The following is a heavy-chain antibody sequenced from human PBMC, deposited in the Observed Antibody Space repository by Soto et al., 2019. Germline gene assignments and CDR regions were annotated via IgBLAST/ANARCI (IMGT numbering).Heavy chain of an antibody. CDR1: GISFGTNS. Sequence: LRPSYAATGISFGTNSQTWFREAPGKGLEWVSFIYSDGTTYYADSVKGRFTISRDTSNNTFYLQMNSLRAEDTAVYYCARGACSFENWGQGTPGSVSS. CDR2: IYSDGTT. D-gene: IGHD3-10*02. CDR3: ARGACSFEN. V-gene: IGHV3-53*01. J-gene: IGHJ4*02.